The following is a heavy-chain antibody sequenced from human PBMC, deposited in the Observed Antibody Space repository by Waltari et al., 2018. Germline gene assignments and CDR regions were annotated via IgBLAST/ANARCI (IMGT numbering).Heavy chain of an antibody. CDR1: GGSINSSNW. D-gene: IGHD6-13*01. J-gene: IGHJ3*02. CDR2: IYHSGST. V-gene: IGHV4-4*02. CDR3: ATARIAAAGDAFDI. Sequence: QVQLQESGPGLVKPSGTLSLTCAVSGGSINSSNWWSWVRQPPGKGLEWIGEIYHSGSTNYNPSLKSRVTISVDKSKNQFSLKMNSVTAADTAVYYCATARIAAAGDAFDIWGQGTMVTVSS.